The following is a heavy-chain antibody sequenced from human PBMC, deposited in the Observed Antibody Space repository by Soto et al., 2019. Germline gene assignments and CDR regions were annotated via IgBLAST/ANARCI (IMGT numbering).Heavy chain of an antibody. CDR3: AGPRKLTDSSGWLYFDY. CDR2: IIPIFGTA. D-gene: IGHD6-19*01. J-gene: IGHJ4*02. CDR1: GGTFSSYA. Sequence: QVQLVQSGAEVKKPGSSVKVSCKASGGTFSSYAISWVRQAPGQGLEWMGGIIPIFGTANYAQKFQGRVTITADESTSTAYMALSSLRSEKTAVYYCAGPRKLTDSSGWLYFDYWGQGTLVTASS. V-gene: IGHV1-69*01.